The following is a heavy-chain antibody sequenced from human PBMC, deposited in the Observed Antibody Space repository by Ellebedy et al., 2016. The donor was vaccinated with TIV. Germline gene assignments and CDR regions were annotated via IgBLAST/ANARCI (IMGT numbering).Heavy chain of an antibody. CDR1: GFTFSDFW. J-gene: IGHJ4*02. V-gene: IGHV3-7*03. CDR2: IKQDGTEE. D-gene: IGHD1-26*01. CDR3: ASGCYSGVGD. Sequence: GESLKISCAASGFTFSDFWMTWFRQAPGKGLEWVANIKQDGTEEYYVDSVKGRFTVYRDNARNTLYLQMSSLTVDDTAVYYCASGCYSGVGDWGQGTPVTVSS.